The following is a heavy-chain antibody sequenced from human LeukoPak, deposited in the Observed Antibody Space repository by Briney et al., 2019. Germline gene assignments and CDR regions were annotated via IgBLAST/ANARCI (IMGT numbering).Heavy chain of an antibody. CDR2: INPNSGGT. D-gene: IGHD3-10*01. CDR1: GYTFTGYY. Sequence: ASVTVSCTASGYTFTGYYMHWVRQAPGQGLEWMGWINPNSGGTNYAQKFQGWVTMTRDTSISTAYMELSRLRSDDTAVYYCARGDFIRLITMVRGVIPPDYYYYGMDVWGKGTTVTVSS. V-gene: IGHV1-2*04. J-gene: IGHJ6*04. CDR3: ARGDFIRLITMVRGVIPPDYYYYGMDV.